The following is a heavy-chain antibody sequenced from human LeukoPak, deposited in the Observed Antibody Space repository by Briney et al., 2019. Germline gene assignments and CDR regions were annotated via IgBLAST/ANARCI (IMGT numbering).Heavy chain of an antibody. CDR2: FSFNGEST. V-gene: IGHV3-23*01. D-gene: IGHD5-18*01. CDR1: GFTFSSYA. CDR3: AKGGYSNGRYYYYYMDV. Sequence: GGSLRLSCAASGFTFSSYAMTWVRQAPGKGLEWVSSFSFNGESTYYADSAKGRFTISRDNSKDTLYLQMNSLRAEDTAVYYCAKGGYSNGRYYYYYMDVWGEGTTVTVSS. J-gene: IGHJ6*03.